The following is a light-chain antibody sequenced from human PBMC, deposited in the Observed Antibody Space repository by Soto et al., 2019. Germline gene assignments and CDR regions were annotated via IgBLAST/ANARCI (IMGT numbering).Light chain of an antibody. J-gene: IGLJ2*01. CDR2: DVI. CDR3: CSYAGNKNVV. Sequence: QSALTQPPSASGSPGQSVTISCTGTSSDVGSYNYVSWYQQHPGKAPKVMIYDVIKRPSGVPDRFSGSKSGNTASLTVSGLQTEDEANYYCCSYAGNKNVVFGGGTKL. V-gene: IGLV2-8*01. CDR1: SSDVGSYNY.